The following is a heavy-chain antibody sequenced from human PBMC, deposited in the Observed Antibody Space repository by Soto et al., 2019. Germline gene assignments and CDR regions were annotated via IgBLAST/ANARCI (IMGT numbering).Heavy chain of an antibody. CDR3: TRRPKQVSGSDPSGDY. CDR1: GFTFSGSA. Sequence: EVQLVESGGGLVQPGGSLKLSCAASGFTFSGSAMHWVRQASGKGLEWVGRIRSKANSYATAYAASVKGRFTISRDDSKNTAYLQMNSLKTEDTAVYYWTRRPKQVSGSDPSGDYWGQGTLVTVSS. J-gene: IGHJ4*02. D-gene: IGHD3-16*02. V-gene: IGHV3-73*01. CDR2: IRSKANSYAT.